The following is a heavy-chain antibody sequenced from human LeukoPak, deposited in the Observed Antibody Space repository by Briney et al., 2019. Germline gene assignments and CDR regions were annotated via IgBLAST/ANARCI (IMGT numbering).Heavy chain of an antibody. CDR1: GGSFSGYY. CDR3: ARTPNSSYYYMDV. V-gene: IGHV4-34*01. D-gene: IGHD4-23*01. J-gene: IGHJ6*03. Sequence: SETLSLTCAVYGGSFSGYYWSWIRQPPGKGLEWIGEINHSGSTNYNPSLKSRVTISVDTSKNQFSLKLSSVTAADTAVYYCARTPNSSYYYMDVWGKGTMVTVSS. CDR2: INHSGST.